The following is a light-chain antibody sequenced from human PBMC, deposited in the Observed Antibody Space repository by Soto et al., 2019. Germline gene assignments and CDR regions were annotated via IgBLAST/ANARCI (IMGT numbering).Light chain of an antibody. Sequence: EIVLTQSPMPLSLSPGERATLSCRASQSVSNNYLAWYQQKPGQAPRLLIYGASNRATGIPDRFSGSGSGTDFTLTISRLEPEDFAVYYCQQYGSSGTFGQGTKVDIK. CDR3: QQYGSSGT. CDR1: QSVSNNY. V-gene: IGKV3-20*01. J-gene: IGKJ1*01. CDR2: GAS.